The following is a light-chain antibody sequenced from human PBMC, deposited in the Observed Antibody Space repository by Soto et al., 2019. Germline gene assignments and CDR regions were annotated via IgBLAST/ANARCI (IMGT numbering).Light chain of an antibody. CDR2: SAS. CDR1: LDISTW. CDR3: KQANSFPIT. Sequence: DIQMTQSPSSVSASVGDRVTITCRASLDISTWLAWYQQKPGKTPNLLVHSASTLHSGVPSRFSGSGSGTDFTLTISGLQPEDFATYYCKQANSFPITFGHGTRLEIK. V-gene: IGKV1D-12*01. J-gene: IGKJ5*01.